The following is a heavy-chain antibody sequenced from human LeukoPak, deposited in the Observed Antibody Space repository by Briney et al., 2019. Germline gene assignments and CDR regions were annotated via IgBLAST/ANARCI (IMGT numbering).Heavy chain of an antibody. CDR3: ARHNNFRNTRGFWYYAMDV. CDR2: IYYGGDT. D-gene: IGHD1-14*01. J-gene: IGHJ6*02. Sequence: PSETLSLTCSVSGGSIISSSYYWGWVRQPPGKGLELIGSIYYGGDTYDNPSLKSRVTMSVDMSKHQFSLTLSSVTAADTAVYYCARHNNFRNTRGFWYYAMDVWGQGTTVTVSS. CDR1: GGSIISSSYY. V-gene: IGHV4-39*01.